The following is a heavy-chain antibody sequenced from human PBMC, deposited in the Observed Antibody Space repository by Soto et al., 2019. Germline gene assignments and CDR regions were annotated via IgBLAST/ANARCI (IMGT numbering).Heavy chain of an antibody. J-gene: IGHJ5*01. V-gene: IGHV4-4*07. CDR2: IYTSGST. CDR3: ARQTTYSSSWYDY. Sequence: SATLSLTCTVSGGSISNYYWTWIRQPAGKGLEWIGRIYTSGSTNYNPSLKSRVTMSVDTSKNQFSLKLSSVTAADTALYYCARQTTYSSSWYDYWGHGTLVTGSS. D-gene: IGHD6-19*01. CDR1: GGSISNYY.